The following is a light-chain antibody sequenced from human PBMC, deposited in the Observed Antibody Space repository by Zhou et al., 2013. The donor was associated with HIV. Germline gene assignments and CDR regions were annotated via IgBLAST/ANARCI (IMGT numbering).Light chain of an antibody. CDR2: GAS. CDR1: QSISSH. V-gene: IGKV3D-15*01. J-gene: IGKJ5*01. Sequence: EIVMTQSPATLSVSPGERATISCRASQSISSHLAWYQHKPGQAPRLLIFGASARASGIPDRFSASGSGTEFTLTISSLQPEDVADYYCQEYKSSPITFGQGTRLDIK. CDR3: QEYKSSPIT.